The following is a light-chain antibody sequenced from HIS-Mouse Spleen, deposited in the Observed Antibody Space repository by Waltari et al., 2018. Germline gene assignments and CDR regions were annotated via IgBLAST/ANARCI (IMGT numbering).Light chain of an antibody. CDR1: SSDVGSYNL. CDR3: CSYAGSSTWV. CDR2: VGS. J-gene: IGLJ3*02. V-gene: IGLV2-23*01. Sequence: QSALTQPASVSGSPGQSITISCTGTSSDVGSYNLVSWYQQHPGKAPILQVSVGSRRPSGVSNRFCGAKSGNTASLTISGLQAEDEADYYCCSYAGSSTWVFGGGTKLTVL.